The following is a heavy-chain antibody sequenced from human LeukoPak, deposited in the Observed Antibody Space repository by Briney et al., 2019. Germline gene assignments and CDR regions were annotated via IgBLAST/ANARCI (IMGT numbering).Heavy chain of an antibody. Sequence: ASVWVSCMPSEDTFTGYYIHWVRHAPGQGLEWMGWVNPNNGVTEYAQEFPGRVTMTRDTSLSTAYMELSRLRSDATAVYYCATDHCTRTNCYEDYYHGMDVWGQGTTVTVSS. J-gene: IGHJ6*02. CDR2: VNPNNGVT. D-gene: IGHD2-2*01. CDR1: EDTFTGYY. CDR3: ATDHCTRTNCYEDYYHGMDV. V-gene: IGHV1-2*02.